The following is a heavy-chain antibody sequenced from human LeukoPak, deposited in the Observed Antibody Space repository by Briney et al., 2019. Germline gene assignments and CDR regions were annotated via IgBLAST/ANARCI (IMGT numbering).Heavy chain of an antibody. J-gene: IGHJ6*03. CDR3: ARVVAKGPRRGRYYYYMDV. Sequence: PGGSLRLSCAASGFTFSSYAMHWVRQAPGKGLEYVSAISSNGGSTYYANSVKGRFTISRDNSKNTLYLQMGSLRAEDMAVYYCARVVAKGPRRGRYYYYMDVWGKGTTVTVSS. CDR1: GFTFSSYA. D-gene: IGHD5-12*01. CDR2: ISSNGGST. V-gene: IGHV3-64*01.